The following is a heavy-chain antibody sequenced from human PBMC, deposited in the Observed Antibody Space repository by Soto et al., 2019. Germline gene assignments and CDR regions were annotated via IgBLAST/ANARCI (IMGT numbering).Heavy chain of an antibody. D-gene: IGHD3-10*01. CDR3: TTWSIRMGRGVIKY. CDR1: GFTFNNAW. CDR2: IESKTDGGTA. V-gene: IGHV3-15*04. Sequence: EVQLVESGGGLVKPGGSLRLSCAASGFTFNNAWMSWVRQAPGKGPEWVGRIESKTDGGTADYAAPVKGRFTKSKDDSNNKLYLQINSLKTKDTAVYYCTTWSIRMGRGVIKYLGQGTMVTVSS. J-gene: IGHJ4*02.